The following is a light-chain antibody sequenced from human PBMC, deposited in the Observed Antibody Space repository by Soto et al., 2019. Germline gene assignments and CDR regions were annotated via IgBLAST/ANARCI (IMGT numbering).Light chain of an antibody. V-gene: IGKV3-20*01. CDR1: QSVSSSY. J-gene: IGKJ4*01. Sequence: EIVLAQSPGTLSLSPGERATLSCRASQSVSSSYLAWYQQKPGQAPRLLIYGASSRATGIPDRFSGSGSGTDFTLTIRRLEPEDFEVYYCQQYGSSPLGTFGGGTKVEIK. CDR3: QQYGSSPLGT. CDR2: GAS.